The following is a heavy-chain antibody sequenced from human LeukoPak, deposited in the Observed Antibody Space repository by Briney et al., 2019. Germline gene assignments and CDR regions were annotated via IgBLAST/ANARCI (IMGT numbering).Heavy chain of an antibody. J-gene: IGHJ5*02. CDR3: ARGRLAISRQNWFDP. Sequence: ASVKVSCKASGYTFTSYDINWVRQATGQGLEWMGYKNPNSGNTGYAQKFQGRVTMTRNTSISTAYMELSSMRSEDTAVYYCARGRLAISRQNWFDPWGQGTLVTVSS. CDR2: KNPNSGNT. CDR1: GYTFTSYD. V-gene: IGHV1-8*01.